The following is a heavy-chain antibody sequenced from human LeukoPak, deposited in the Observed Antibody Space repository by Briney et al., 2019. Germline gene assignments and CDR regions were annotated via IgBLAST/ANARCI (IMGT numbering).Heavy chain of an antibody. J-gene: IGHJ4*02. CDR3: APLTMPIDY. D-gene: IGHD4/OR15-4a*01. V-gene: IGHV3-23*01. Sequence: AHSVKGRFTISRDNPKNTVFLQMNSLRAEDTAKYYCAPLTMPIDYWGQGLMVTVSS.